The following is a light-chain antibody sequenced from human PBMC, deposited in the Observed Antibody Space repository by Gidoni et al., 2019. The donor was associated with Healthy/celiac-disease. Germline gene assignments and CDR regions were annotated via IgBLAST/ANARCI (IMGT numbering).Light chain of an antibody. CDR3: QQYNSYPWT. CDR2: DAS. Sequence: DIQMTQSPSTLSASVGDRVTITCRASQTLSSWLAWYQQKPGKAPKLLIYDASSLESEVPSRFSGSGSGTEFTLTISSLQPDDFATYYCQQYNSYPWTFGPGTKLEIK. V-gene: IGKV1-5*01. J-gene: IGKJ2*01. CDR1: QTLSSW.